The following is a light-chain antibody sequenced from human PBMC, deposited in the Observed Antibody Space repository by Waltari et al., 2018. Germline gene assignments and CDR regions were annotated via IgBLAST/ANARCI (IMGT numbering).Light chain of an antibody. V-gene: IGLV2-23*02. CDR1: SSDVGSYNL. CDR2: EVS. Sequence: QSALTQPASVSGSPGQSITISCTGTSSDVGSYNLVSWYQQHPGKAPKLMIYEVSKRPSGVSNRFSGSKAGNTASLTSSGLQAEDEADYYCCSYAGSRRVFGTGTKVTVL. J-gene: IGLJ1*01. CDR3: CSYAGSRRV.